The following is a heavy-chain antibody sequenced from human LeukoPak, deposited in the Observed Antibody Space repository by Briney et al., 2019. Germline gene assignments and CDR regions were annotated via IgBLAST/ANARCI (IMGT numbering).Heavy chain of an antibody. CDR3: ARDRRYCSGGSCYLPYDLGY. CDR2: IIPIFGTA. J-gene: IGHJ4*02. Sequence: SVKVSCKASGYTFTSYDINWVRQATGQGLEWMGGIIPIFGTANYAQKFQGRVTITADESTSTAYMELSSLRSEDTAVYYCARDRRYCSGGSCYLPYDLGYWGQGTLVTVSS. CDR1: GYTFTSYD. D-gene: IGHD2-15*01. V-gene: IGHV1-69*13.